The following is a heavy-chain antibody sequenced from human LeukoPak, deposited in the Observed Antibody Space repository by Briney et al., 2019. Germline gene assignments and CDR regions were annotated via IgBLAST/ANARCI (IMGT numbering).Heavy chain of an antibody. Sequence: PSETLSLTCAVYGGSFSGYYWSWIRQPAGKGLEWIGRIYTSGSTNYNPSLKSRVTISVDTSKNQFSLKLSSVTAADTAVYYCARDRKVNWFDPWGQGTLVTVSS. V-gene: IGHV4-59*10. J-gene: IGHJ5*02. CDR2: IYTSGST. CDR3: ARDRKVNWFDP. CDR1: GGSFSGYY.